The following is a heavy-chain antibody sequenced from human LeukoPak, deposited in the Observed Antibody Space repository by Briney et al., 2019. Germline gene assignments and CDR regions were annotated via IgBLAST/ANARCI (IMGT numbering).Heavy chain of an antibody. CDR3: AREQLVYFDY. J-gene: IGHJ4*02. D-gene: IGHD6-13*01. V-gene: IGHV3-30*02. CDR2: IRYDGSNK. Sequence: SGGSLRLSCAASGFTFSSYGMHWVRQAPGKGLEWVAFIRYDGSNKYYADSVKGRFTISRDNAKNSLYLQMNSLRAEDTAVYYCAREQLVYFDYWGQGTLVTVSS. CDR1: GFTFSSYG.